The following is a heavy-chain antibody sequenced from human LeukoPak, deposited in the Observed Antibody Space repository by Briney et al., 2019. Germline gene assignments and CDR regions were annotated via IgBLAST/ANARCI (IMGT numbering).Heavy chain of an antibody. Sequence: PSETLSLTCTVSGGSISSYYWSWIRQPPGKGLEWIGYIYYSGSTNYNPSLKSRATISVDTSKNQFSLKLSSVTAADTAVYYCARECVVGATNYYYYYYMDVWGKGTTVTISS. D-gene: IGHD1-26*01. J-gene: IGHJ6*03. CDR1: GGSISSYY. V-gene: IGHV4-59*12. CDR2: IYYSGST. CDR3: ARECVVGATNYYYYYYMDV.